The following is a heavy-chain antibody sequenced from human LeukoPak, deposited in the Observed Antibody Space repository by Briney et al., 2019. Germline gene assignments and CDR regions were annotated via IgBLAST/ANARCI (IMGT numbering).Heavy chain of an antibody. CDR2: IRSDGNNE. V-gene: IGHV3-30*02. D-gene: IGHD4-17*01. CDR3: ARVRSLPTVTTNWYFDL. J-gene: IGHJ2*01. CDR1: GFTFSSYG. Sequence: QSGGSLRLSCAASGFTFSSYGMHRVRQAPGKGLEWVAFIRSDGNNEFYADSVKGRFTISRDNSKNTLYLQMNSLRAEDTAVYYCARVRSLPTVTTNWYFDLWGRGTLVTVSS.